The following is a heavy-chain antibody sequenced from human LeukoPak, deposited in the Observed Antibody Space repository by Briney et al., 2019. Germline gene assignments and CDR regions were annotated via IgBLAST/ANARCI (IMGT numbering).Heavy chain of an antibody. CDR3: AKLKDTATRYDY. CDR2: IKQDGREI. V-gene: IGHV3-7*01. Sequence: GGSLRLSCAVSGFTFSNYWMSWVRQAPGKGLEWVASIKQDGREIFYVDSVKGQFTISRDNGKNSLNLQLSSLRAEDTAVYYCAKLKDTATRYDYWGQGTLVTVSS. CDR1: GFTFSNYW. D-gene: IGHD5-18*01. J-gene: IGHJ4*02.